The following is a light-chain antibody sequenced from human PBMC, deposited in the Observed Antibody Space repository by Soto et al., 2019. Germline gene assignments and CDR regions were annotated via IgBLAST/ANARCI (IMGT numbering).Light chain of an antibody. Sequence: QSVLTQTASVSGSPGQSITISCTGTSSDVGGYRYVSWYQQHPGKVPKLIIYDVSNRPSGISDRFSGSMSANTASLTISGLQAEDEADYYCSSYTSTSAYVVFGGGTQLTVL. J-gene: IGLJ2*01. CDR3: SSYTSTSAYVV. V-gene: IGLV2-14*01. CDR1: SSDVGGYRY. CDR2: DVS.